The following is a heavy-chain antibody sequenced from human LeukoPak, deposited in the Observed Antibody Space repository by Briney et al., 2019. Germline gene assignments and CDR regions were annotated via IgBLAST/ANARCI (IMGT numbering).Heavy chain of an antibody. CDR2: LYSDGKT. CDR3: ARGVEPLAANTLAY. CDR1: GFTVITND. Sequence: GGSLRLSCAASGFTVITNDMTWVRQAPGKGLEWVSVLYSDGKTKYADSVQGRFTISRDNSKNTLYLEMNSLSPDDTAVYYCARGVEPLAANTLAYWGQGTLVTASS. D-gene: IGHD1-14*01. J-gene: IGHJ4*02. V-gene: IGHV3-53*01.